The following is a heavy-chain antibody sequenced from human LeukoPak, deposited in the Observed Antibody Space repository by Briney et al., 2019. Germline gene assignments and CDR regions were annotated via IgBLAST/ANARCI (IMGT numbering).Heavy chain of an antibody. J-gene: IGHJ4*02. CDR3: AKYIVVVPAAIPGGDYFDY. CDR1: GFTFSSYA. V-gene: IGHV3-23*01. CDR2: ISGSGGST. D-gene: IGHD2-2*02. Sequence: PGGSLRLSCAASGFTFSSYAMSWVRQAPGNGLEWVSAISGSGGSTYYADSVKGRFTISRDNSKNTLYLQMNSLRAEDTAVYYCAKYIVVVPAAIPGGDYFDYWGQGTLVTVSS.